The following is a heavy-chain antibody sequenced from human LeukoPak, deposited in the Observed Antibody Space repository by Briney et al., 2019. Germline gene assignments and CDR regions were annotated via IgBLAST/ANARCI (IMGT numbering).Heavy chain of an antibody. CDR3: ARDRMDTGTYFDY. CDR1: GYTFTTYG. J-gene: IGHJ4*02. V-gene: IGHV1-18*01. Sequence: ASVKVSCRSSGYTFTTYGITWVRQAPGQGLEWMGWISTYNGNTNYAQKLQGRVTMATDTSTSTAYMELRSLRSDDTAMYYCARDRMDTGTYFDYWGQGTLVTVSS. CDR2: ISTYNGNT. D-gene: IGHD5-18*01.